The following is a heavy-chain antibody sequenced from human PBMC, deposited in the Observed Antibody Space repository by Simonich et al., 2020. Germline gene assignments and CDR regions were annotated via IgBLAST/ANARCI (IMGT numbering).Heavy chain of an antibody. CDR1: GYTFTRYG. V-gene: IGHV1-18*01. D-gene: IGHD6-13*01. CDR2: ISSNNGNT. CDR3: ARDQGGRAAAATDY. J-gene: IGHJ4*02. Sequence: QVQLVQSGAEVKKPGASVKVSCKASGYTFTRYGISWVRQAPGQGVEWLEWISSNNGNTNYAQKLQGRVTMTTDTSTSTADMELRSLRDDDTAVYYCARDQGGRAAAATDYWGQGTLVTVSS.